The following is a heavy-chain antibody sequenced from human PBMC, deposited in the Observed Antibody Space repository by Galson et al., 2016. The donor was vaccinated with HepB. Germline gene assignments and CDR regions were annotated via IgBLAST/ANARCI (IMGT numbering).Heavy chain of an antibody. CDR3: ARWFGEGS. Sequence: SETLSLTCAVSGGSISSHFWWSWVRQSPGKGLEWIGEFFHSGTTNYNPSLKSRATISVDKSKSQFSLKLTSVTAADTAVYYCARWFGEGSWGQGTQVTVSS. J-gene: IGHJ4*02. CDR2: FFHSGTT. CDR1: GGSISSHFW. D-gene: IGHD3-10*01. V-gene: IGHV4-4*02.